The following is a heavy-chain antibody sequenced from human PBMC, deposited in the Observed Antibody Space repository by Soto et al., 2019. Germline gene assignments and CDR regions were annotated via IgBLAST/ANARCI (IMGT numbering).Heavy chain of an antibody. CDR2: IYYSGST. Sequence: SETLSLTCTVSGGSISSYYWSWIRQPPGKGLEWVGYIYYSGSTNYNPSLKSRVTISVDTSKNQFSLKLSSVTAADTAVYYCPRMIAVAGIWRYYFDYWGQGTLVTVSS. V-gene: IGHV4-59*01. CDR1: GGSISSYY. CDR3: PRMIAVAGIWRYYFDY. J-gene: IGHJ4*02. D-gene: IGHD6-19*01.